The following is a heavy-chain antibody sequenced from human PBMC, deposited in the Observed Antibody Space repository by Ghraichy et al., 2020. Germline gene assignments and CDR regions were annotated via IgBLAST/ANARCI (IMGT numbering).Heavy chain of an antibody. CDR1: GFTFSSYW. Sequence: ETLSLTCAASGFTFSSYWMSWVRQAPGKGLEWVANIKQDGSEKYYVDSVKGRFTISRDNAKNSLYLQMNSLRAEDTAVYYCARFSSIAAAGHYYYGMDVWGQGTTVTVSS. J-gene: IGHJ6*02. CDR2: IKQDGSEK. V-gene: IGHV3-7*01. CDR3: ARFSSIAAAGHYYYGMDV. D-gene: IGHD6-13*01.